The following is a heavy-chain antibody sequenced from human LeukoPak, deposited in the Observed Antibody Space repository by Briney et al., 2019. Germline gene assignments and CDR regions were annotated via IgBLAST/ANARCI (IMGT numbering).Heavy chain of an antibody. CDR1: GGTFSSYA. CDR2: IIPIFGTA. Sequence: SVKVSCKASGGTFSSYAISWVRQAPGQGLEWMGGIIPIFGTANYAQKFQGRVTITADESTSTAYMELSSLRSEDTAVYYCARVESLNGSGSYSPWDYWGQGTLVTVSS. D-gene: IGHD3-10*01. J-gene: IGHJ4*02. V-gene: IGHV1-69*01. CDR3: ARVESLNGSGSYSPWDY.